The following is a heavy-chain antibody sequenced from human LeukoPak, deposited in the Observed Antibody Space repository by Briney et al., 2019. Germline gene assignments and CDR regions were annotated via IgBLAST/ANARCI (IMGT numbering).Heavy chain of an antibody. D-gene: IGHD3-10*01. CDR1: GFRFASYA. J-gene: IGHJ4*02. Sequence: GVSLRLSCASSGFRFASYAMSWVRLAPGKGLEWVSAVSGSGDNTYYADSVKGRFTISRDNSKNTLYLQMNSLRAEDTAVYYCAKGDTDTMLRGITFDHWGQGTLVTVSS. CDR2: VSGSGDNT. CDR3: AKGDTDTMLRGITFDH. V-gene: IGHV3-23*01.